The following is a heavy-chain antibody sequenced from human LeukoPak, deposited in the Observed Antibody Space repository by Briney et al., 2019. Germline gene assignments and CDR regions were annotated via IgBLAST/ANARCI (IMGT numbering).Heavy chain of an antibody. CDR1: GYSISSGYY. V-gene: IGHV4-38-2*02. J-gene: IGHJ4*02. Sequence: KPSETLSLTCTVSGYSISSGYYWGWIRQPPGKGLEWIGSIYHSGSTYYNPSLKSRVTISVDTSKNQFSLKLSSVTAADTAVYYCAREATSSFDYWGQGTLVTVSS. CDR2: IYHSGST. CDR3: AREATSSFDY.